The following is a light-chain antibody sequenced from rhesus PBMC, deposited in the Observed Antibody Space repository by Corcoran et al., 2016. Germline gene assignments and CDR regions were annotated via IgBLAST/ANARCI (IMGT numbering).Light chain of an antibody. CDR2: GVS. V-gene: IGLV2S7*01. J-gene: IGLJ1*01. CDR3: CSYTTFSNYI. CDR1: RSDIGGYNY. Sequence: SATTQPPSVSESPGQSVHISCTETRSDIGGYNYVSWYQQHPGQAPKVMIYGVSNRPSGVSDRFSGSKSGNTASLTISGLPAEDEADYYCCSYTTFSNYIFGAGTRLTVL.